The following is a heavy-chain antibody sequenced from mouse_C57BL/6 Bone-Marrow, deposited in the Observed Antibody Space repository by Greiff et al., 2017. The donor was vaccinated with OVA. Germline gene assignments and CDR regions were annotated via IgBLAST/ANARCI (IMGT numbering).Heavy chain of an antibody. V-gene: IGHV1-18*01. CDR1: GYTFTDYN. Sequence: VQLQQSGPELVKPGASVKIPCKASGYTFTDYNMDWVKQSHGKSLEWIGDINPNNGGTIYNQKFKGKATLTVDKSSSTAYMELRSLTSEDTAVYYCARMGPYYDEDAMDYWGQGTSVTVSS. J-gene: IGHJ4*01. CDR3: ARMGPYYDEDAMDY. D-gene: IGHD1-1*01. CDR2: INPNNGGT.